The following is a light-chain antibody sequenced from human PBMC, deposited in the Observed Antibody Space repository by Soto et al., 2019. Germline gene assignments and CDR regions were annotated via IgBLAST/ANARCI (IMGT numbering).Light chain of an antibody. CDR2: TAS. CDR1: QHINTY. Sequence: AIRMTQSPSSFSASTGDRVTITCRASQHINTYLAWYQQKPGKAPKLLIYTASTLQSGVPSRFSGSGSGTDFTLTISCLQSEDFATYYCQQYDSYPLAFGHGTRLEIK. V-gene: IGKV1-8*01. J-gene: IGKJ5*01. CDR3: QQYDSYPLA.